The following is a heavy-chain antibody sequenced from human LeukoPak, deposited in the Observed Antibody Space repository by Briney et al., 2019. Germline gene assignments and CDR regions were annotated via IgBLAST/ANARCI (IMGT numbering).Heavy chain of an antibody. D-gene: IGHD4-17*01. J-gene: IGHJ4*02. CDR3: AKNYGDYSTTLFFDY. CDR2: ISISGDTT. Sequence: QPGGSLRLSCAASGFTFRSYAMNWVRQAPGKGLEWVSSISISGDTTYYADSVKGRFTISRDNSKNTLYLQMNSLRAEDTAVYYCAKNYGDYSTTLFFDYWGQGTLVTVSS. CDR1: GFTFRSYA. V-gene: IGHV3-23*01.